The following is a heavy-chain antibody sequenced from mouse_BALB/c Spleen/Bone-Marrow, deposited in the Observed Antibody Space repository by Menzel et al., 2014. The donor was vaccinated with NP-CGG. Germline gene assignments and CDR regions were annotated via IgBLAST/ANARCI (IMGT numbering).Heavy chain of an antibody. CDR1: GFTFSSFG. D-gene: IGHD2-2*01. CDR2: ISSGSSNI. V-gene: IGHV5-17*02. J-gene: IGHJ4*01. Sequence: EVMLVESGGGLVQPGGSRKLSCAASGFTFSSFGMHWVRRAPEKGLEWVAYISSGSSNINYADTVKGRFTISRDNPKNTLFPQMTSLRSEDTAMYYCARWGYYYAMDYWGQGTSVTVSS. CDR3: ARWGYYYAMDY.